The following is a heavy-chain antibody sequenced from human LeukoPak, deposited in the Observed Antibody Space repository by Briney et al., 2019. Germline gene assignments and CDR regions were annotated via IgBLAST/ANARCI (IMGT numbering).Heavy chain of an antibody. Sequence: SQTLSLTCAISGDSVSSNSVTWNWIRQSPSRGLEWLGRTYYRSKWFNDHADSVKSRISINPDTSKNQFSLQLNSVTPEDTAVYYCAGDARNGYYYALDVWGQGTTVTVSS. CDR2: TYYRSKWFN. CDR3: AGDARNGYYYALDV. V-gene: IGHV6-1*01. D-gene: IGHD2-8*01. J-gene: IGHJ6*02. CDR1: GDSVSSNSVT.